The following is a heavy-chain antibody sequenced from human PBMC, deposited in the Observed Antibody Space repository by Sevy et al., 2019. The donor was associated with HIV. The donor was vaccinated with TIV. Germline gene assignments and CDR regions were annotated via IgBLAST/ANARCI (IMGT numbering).Heavy chain of an antibody. V-gene: IGHV3-30-3*01. D-gene: IGHD5-12*01. Sequence: GGSLRLSCVASGFTFSSYAMHWVRQAPGKGLEWVAVISYDGTDKYYADSVKGRFTISRDNSKNTLYLQMNSLRAEDTAVYYCARYRDGYNYDYWGQGTLVTVSS. J-gene: IGHJ4*02. CDR1: GFTFSSYA. CDR3: ARYRDGYNYDY. CDR2: ISYDGTDK.